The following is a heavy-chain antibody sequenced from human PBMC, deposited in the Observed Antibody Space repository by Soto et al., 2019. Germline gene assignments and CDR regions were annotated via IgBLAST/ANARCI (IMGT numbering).Heavy chain of an antibody. J-gene: IGHJ5*02. V-gene: IGHV4-31*03. Sequence: VQLEESGPGLLKPSQTLSLTCTVSGESIATGDFYWSWIRLQSGKGPEWIGSIFYAGDTYYNPSLKSRVEISLDGSQNQFSLNLRSVTAADTAVYYCAREGDYRTWFEPWGPGTLVTVSS. CDR1: GESIATGDFY. CDR3: AREGDYRTWFEP. CDR2: IFYAGDT. D-gene: IGHD4-17*01.